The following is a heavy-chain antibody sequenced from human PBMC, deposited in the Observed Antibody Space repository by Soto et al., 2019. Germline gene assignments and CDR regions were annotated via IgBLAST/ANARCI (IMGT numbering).Heavy chain of an antibody. CDR3: ASTTYYYDSSGYYLLYFDY. V-gene: IGHV4-39*01. D-gene: IGHD3-22*01. CDR1: GGSISSSSYY. J-gene: IGHJ4*02. Sequence: ASETLSLTCTVSGGSISSSSYYWGWIRQPPGKGLEWIGSIYYSGSTYYNPSLKSRVTISVDTSKNQFSLKLSSVTAADTAVYYCASTTYYYDSSGYYLLYFDYWGQGTLVTVSS. CDR2: IYYSGST.